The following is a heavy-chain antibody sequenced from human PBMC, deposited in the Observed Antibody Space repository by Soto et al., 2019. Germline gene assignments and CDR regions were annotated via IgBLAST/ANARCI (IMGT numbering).Heavy chain of an antibody. CDR1: GFTFSTYA. Sequence: EVQLLESGGGLLQPGGSLRLSCAASGFTFSTYAMNWVRQASGNGLEWVSAISGSGGSIHYADSVKGRFTISRDNSKNTLYLQMNSLRDEDTAVYHCVKGYWKGDVWGQGTTVTVSS. J-gene: IGHJ6*02. D-gene: IGHD1-1*01. CDR3: VKGYWKGDV. CDR2: ISGSGGSI. V-gene: IGHV3-23*01.